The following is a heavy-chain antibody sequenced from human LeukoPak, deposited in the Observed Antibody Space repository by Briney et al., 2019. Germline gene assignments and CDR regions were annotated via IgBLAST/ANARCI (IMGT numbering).Heavy chain of an antibody. CDR1: GFSFSSYE. J-gene: IGHJ4*02. CDR2: ISSSSSYR. Sequence: PGGSLRLSCAASGFSFSSYEMNWVRQAPGKGLEWVSSISSSSSYRYYADSVKGRFTISRDNAKNSLYLQMNSLRGEDTAVYYCARGILEQWLAPFDYWGQGTLVTVSS. CDR3: ARGILEQWLAPFDY. V-gene: IGHV3-21*01. D-gene: IGHD6-19*01.